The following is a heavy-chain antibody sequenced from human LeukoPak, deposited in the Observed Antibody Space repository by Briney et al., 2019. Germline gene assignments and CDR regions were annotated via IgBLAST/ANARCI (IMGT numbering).Heavy chain of an antibody. CDR3: AREGVISGSYNYYMDV. D-gene: IGHD1-26*01. Sequence: GASVKVSCKASGYTFTSYYMHWVRQAPGQGLEWMGIINPSGGSTSYAQKFQGRVTMTRDMSTSTVYMELSSLRSEDTAVYYCAREGVISGSYNYYMDVWGKGTTVTVSS. CDR2: INPSGGST. V-gene: IGHV1-46*01. J-gene: IGHJ6*03. CDR1: GYTFTSYY.